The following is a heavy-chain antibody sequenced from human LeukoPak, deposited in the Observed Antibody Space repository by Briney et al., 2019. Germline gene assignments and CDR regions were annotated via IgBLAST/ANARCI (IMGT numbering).Heavy chain of an antibody. Sequence: GGSLRLSCAASAFTFSSFEMSWVRQAPGKGLEWVSYISSSGSAIYYADSVKGRFTISRDSAENSLYLQMNSLRDEDTAIYYCARGSGYSSSWYPRYFDYWGQGTQVTVSS. J-gene: IGHJ4*02. V-gene: IGHV3-48*03. CDR1: AFTFSSFE. CDR2: ISSSGSAI. CDR3: ARGSGYSSSWYPRYFDY. D-gene: IGHD6-13*01.